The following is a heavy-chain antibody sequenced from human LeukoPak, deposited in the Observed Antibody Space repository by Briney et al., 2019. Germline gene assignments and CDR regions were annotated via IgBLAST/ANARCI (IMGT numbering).Heavy chain of an antibody. Sequence: SETLSLTCAVYGGSFSGYYWSWIRQPPGKGLEWIGEINHSGSTNYNPSLKSRVTISVDTSKNQFSLKLSSVTAADTAVYYCARVSLPATMTTSDAFDIWGQGTMVTVSS. D-gene: IGHD4-17*01. CDR3: ARVSLPATMTTSDAFDI. CDR1: GGSFSGYY. CDR2: INHSGST. J-gene: IGHJ3*02. V-gene: IGHV4-34*01.